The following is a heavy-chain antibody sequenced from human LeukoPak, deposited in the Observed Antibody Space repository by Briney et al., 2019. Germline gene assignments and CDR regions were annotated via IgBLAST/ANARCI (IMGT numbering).Heavy chain of an antibody. J-gene: IGHJ4*02. CDR3: ARDIHTMVRGVMDY. V-gene: IGHV3-21*01. D-gene: IGHD3-10*01. Sequence: PGGSLRLSCAAPGFTFSSYSMNWVRQAPGKGLEWVSSISSSSSYIYYVDSVKGRFTISRDNAKNSLYLQMNSLRAEDTAVYYCARDIHTMVRGVMDYWGQGTLVTVSS. CDR2: ISSSSSYI. CDR1: GFTFSSYS.